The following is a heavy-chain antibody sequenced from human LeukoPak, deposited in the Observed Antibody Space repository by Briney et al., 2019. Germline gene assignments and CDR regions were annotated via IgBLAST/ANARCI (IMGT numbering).Heavy chain of an antibody. J-gene: IGHJ4*02. Sequence: GGSLRLSCAASGFTFDDYAMHWVRQAPGKGLEWVSGISWNSGSIGYADSVKGRFTISRDNAKSTVYLQMTSLRAEDTAVFYCAKGTTDYDASDPLDFWGQGTLVTVSS. CDR1: GFTFDDYA. CDR3: AKGTTDYDASDPLDF. V-gene: IGHV3-9*01. CDR2: ISWNSGSI. D-gene: IGHD3-16*01.